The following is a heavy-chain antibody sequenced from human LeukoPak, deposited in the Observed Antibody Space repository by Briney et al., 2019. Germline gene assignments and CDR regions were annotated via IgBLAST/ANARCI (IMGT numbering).Heavy chain of an antibody. CDR2: IYYSGST. CDR1: GGSVSSGSYY. CDR3: ARQDYGDYGLDY. J-gene: IGHJ4*02. Sequence: SETLSLTCTVSGGSVSSGSYYWSWIRQPPGKGLEWIGYIYYSGSTNNTPSLKSRVTISVDTSKNQFSLKLSSVTAADTAVYYCARQDYGDYGLDYWGQGTLVTVSS. D-gene: IGHD4-17*01. V-gene: IGHV4-61*01.